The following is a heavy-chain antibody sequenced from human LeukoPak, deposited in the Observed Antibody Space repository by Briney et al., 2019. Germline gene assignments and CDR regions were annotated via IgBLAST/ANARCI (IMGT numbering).Heavy chain of an antibody. Sequence: GGSLRLSCAASGFTFSSYAMSWIRQAPGKGLEWVSAISGSGGSTYYADSVKGRFTISRDNSKNTLYLQMNSLRAEDTAVYYCAKEPLGITIFGVVLYFDYWGQGTLVTVSS. CDR1: GFTFSSYA. D-gene: IGHD3-3*01. CDR3: AKEPLGITIFGVVLYFDY. V-gene: IGHV3-23*01. CDR2: ISGSGGST. J-gene: IGHJ4*02.